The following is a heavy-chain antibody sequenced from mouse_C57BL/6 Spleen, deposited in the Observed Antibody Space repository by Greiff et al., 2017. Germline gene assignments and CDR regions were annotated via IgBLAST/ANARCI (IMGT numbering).Heavy chain of an antibody. CDR3: ASSSFHYGSSPMDY. CDR1: GFSLTSYA. J-gene: IGHJ4*01. D-gene: IGHD1-1*01. Sequence: VQLQQSGPGLVAPSQSLSITCTVSGFSLTSYAISWVRQPPGKGLEWLGVIWTGGGTNYNSALKSRLSISKDNSKSQVFLKMNSLQTDDTARYYSASSSFHYGSSPMDYWGQGTSVTVSS. V-gene: IGHV2-9-1*01. CDR2: IWTGGGT.